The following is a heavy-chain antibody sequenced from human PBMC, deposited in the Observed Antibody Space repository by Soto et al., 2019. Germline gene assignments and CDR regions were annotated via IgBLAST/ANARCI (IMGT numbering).Heavy chain of an antibody. CDR3: ERDSYSSLCDS. D-gene: IGHD6-19*01. CDR2: ITTGNDYI. CDR1: GFTLSSFS. J-gene: IGHJ5*01. V-gene: IGHV3-21*02. Sequence: EVQLVESGGGLVKPGGSLRLSCVASGFTLSSFSMSWIRQTPGKGLEWVSSITTGNDYISYADSVKGRFTISRDNAKNSLCLQMNSLNADDTALYFCERDSYSSLCDSWGQGTLVTVSS.